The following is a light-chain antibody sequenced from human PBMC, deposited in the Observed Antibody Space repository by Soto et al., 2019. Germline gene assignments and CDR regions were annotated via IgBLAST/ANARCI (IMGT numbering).Light chain of an antibody. CDR3: HQYGNYGIT. CDR2: KAS. V-gene: IGKV1-5*03. CDR1: QSISSW. J-gene: IGKJ5*01. Sequence: DIQMTQSPSTLSASVGDRVTITCRASQSISSWLAWYQQKPGKAPKLLIYKASSLESGVPSRFSGSGSGTDFTLTISRLEPEDFAVYYCHQYGNYGITFGQGTRLEIK.